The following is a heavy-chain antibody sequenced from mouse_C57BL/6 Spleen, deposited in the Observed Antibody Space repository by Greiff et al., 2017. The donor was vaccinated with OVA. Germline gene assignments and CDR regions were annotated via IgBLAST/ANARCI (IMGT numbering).Heavy chain of an antibody. CDR2: IDPSDSYT. CDR1: GYTFTSYW. D-gene: IGHD1-1*01. V-gene: IGHV1-50*01. CDR3: ARRDYYGSWYFDV. Sequence: VQLQQPGAELVKPGASVKLSCKASGYTFTSYWMQWVKQRPGQGLEWIGEIDPSDSYTNYNQKFKGKATLTVDTSSSTAYMQLSSLTSEDSAVYYCARRDYYGSWYFDVWGTGTTVTVSS. J-gene: IGHJ1*03.